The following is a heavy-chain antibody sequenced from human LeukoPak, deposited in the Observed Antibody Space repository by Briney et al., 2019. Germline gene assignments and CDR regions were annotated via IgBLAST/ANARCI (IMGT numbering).Heavy chain of an antibody. CDR2: ISGSSGNT. CDR1: GFTFSSYG. Sequence: GGSLRLSCAASGFTFSSYGMHWVRQAPGKGLEWVSAISGSSGNTYYADSVKGRFTISRDNSKNTLYLQMNSLRAEDTAVYYCVKDRTGTYTLDYWGQGTLVTVSS. D-gene: IGHD3-10*01. CDR3: VKDRTGTYTLDY. V-gene: IGHV3-23*01. J-gene: IGHJ4*02.